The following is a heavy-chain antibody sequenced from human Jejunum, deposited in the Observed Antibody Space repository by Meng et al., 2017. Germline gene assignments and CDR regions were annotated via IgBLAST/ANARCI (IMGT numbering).Heavy chain of an antibody. D-gene: IGHD2-15*01. CDR1: GGSISGYY. V-gene: IGHV4-59*01. J-gene: IGHJ3*02. CDR3: ARICCRGATFDI. CDR2: IHDRGST. Sequence: SETLSLTCTVSGGSISGYYWSWIRQPPGKGPEWIAYIHDRGSTNYNPSLKSRVITSVDTSKNQFSLKLSSVTAADTAVYYCARICCRGATFDIWGQGTMVTVSS.